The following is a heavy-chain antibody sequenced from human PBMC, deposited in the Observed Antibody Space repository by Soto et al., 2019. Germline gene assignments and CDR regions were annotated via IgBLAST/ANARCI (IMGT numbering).Heavy chain of an antibody. D-gene: IGHD6-19*01. Sequence: GGSLRLSCAASGFTFSDYYMSWVRQAPGKGLEWIAYSSSTAAVIYYADSVQGRFTISRDNPKNSLHLQMNGLRVEDTAVYYCAKDVGQWVETFDYWGHGTLVTVSS. V-gene: IGHV3-11*01. J-gene: IGHJ4*01. CDR1: GFTFSDYY. CDR2: SSSTAAVI. CDR3: AKDVGQWVETFDY.